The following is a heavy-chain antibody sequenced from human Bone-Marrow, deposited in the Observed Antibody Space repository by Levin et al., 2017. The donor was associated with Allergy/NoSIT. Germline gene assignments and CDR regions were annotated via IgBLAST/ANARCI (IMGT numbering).Heavy chain of an antibody. CDR2: INHSGST. CDR1: GGSFSGYY. CDR3: ARGVSLKPELIVVVTANLYNWFDP. J-gene: IGHJ5*02. V-gene: IGHV4-34*01. Sequence: PSETLSLTCAVYGGSFSGYYWSWIRQPPGKGLEWIGEINHSGSTNYNPSLKSRVTISVDTSKNQFSLKLSSVTAADTAVYYCARGVSLKPELIVVVTANLYNWFDPWGQGTLVTVSS. D-gene: IGHD2-21*02.